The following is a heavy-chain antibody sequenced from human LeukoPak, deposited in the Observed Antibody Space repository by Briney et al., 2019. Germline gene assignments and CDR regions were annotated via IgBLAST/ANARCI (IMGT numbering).Heavy chain of an antibody. Sequence: GGSLRLSCAASGFTFSDYSMTWVRQAPGKRLEWVSSFTSRSRNIYYADSVKGRFTISRDNAEKSLYLQMDSLRAEDTAIYYCARDSPVLAVPTPFDYWGQGTLVTVSS. CDR3: ARDSPVLAVPTPFDY. J-gene: IGHJ4*02. CDR1: GFTFSDYS. V-gene: IGHV3-21*01. D-gene: IGHD4/OR15-4a*01. CDR2: FTSRSRNI.